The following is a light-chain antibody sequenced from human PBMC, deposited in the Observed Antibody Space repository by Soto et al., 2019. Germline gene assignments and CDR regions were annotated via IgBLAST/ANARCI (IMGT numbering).Light chain of an antibody. J-gene: IGLJ1*01. CDR2: DVT. CDR3: SSYTSSSTPRV. CDR1: SSDVGGYNY. Sequence: QSVLTQPASVSGSPGQSITISCTGTSSDVGGYNYVSWYQQHPGKAPKLMIYDVTNRPSGASNRFSGSKSGNTASLTISGLQAEDEADYYCSSYTSSSTPRVFGTGTRSPS. V-gene: IGLV2-14*01.